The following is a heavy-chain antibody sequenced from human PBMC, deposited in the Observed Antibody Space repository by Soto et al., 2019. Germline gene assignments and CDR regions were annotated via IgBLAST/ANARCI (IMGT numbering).Heavy chain of an antibody. CDR3: ARGYKHGMDV. Sequence: SETLSLTXTVSGGSISSYYWSWIRQPPGKGLEWIGYIYYSGSTNYNPSLKSRVTISVDTSKNQFSLKLSSVTAADTAVYYCARGYKHGMDVWGQGTTVTVSS. CDR2: IYYSGST. V-gene: IGHV4-59*01. J-gene: IGHJ6*02. CDR1: GGSISSYY. D-gene: IGHD5-12*01.